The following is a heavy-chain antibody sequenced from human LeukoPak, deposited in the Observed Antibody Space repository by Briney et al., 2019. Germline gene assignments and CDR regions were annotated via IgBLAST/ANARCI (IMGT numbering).Heavy chain of an antibody. J-gene: IGHJ6*02. V-gene: IGHV4-34*01. CDR2: INHSGST. CDR3: AGPYYYYGMDV. CDR1: GGSFSGYY. Sequence: PSETLSLTCAAYGGSFSGYYWSWIRQPPGKGLEWIGEINHSGSTNYNPSLKSRVTISVDTSKNQFSLKLSSVTAADTAVYYCAGPYYYYGMDVWGQGTTVTVSS.